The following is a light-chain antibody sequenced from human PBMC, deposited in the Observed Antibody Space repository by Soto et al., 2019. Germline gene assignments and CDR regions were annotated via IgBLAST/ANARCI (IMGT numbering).Light chain of an antibody. Sequence: QSVLTQPPSVSGAPGQRVTISCTGSRSNIGAGYDVHWYQQLPETAPKLLISGTNNRPSGVPDRFSASKSGTSASLAITGLQPEDEAHYYCQTYDTSLLGSNVFGTGTKVTVL. V-gene: IGLV1-40*01. J-gene: IGLJ1*01. CDR3: QTYDTSLLGSNV. CDR1: RSNIGAGYD. CDR2: GTN.